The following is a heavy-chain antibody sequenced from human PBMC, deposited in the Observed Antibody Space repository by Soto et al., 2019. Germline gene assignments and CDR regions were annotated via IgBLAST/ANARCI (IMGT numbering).Heavy chain of an antibody. Sequence: GGSLRLSCAASGFTCSSYDMSWVRQAPGKGLEWVSTILVGGSTHYPDSVKGRFTISRDNSKNTVFLQMNSLTAGDTAVYYCAKATATGGGAFDICGQGTMVTVSS. CDR2: ILVGGST. D-gene: IGHD2-8*02. CDR3: AKATATGGGAFDI. V-gene: IGHV3-23*01. CDR1: GFTCSSYD. J-gene: IGHJ3*02.